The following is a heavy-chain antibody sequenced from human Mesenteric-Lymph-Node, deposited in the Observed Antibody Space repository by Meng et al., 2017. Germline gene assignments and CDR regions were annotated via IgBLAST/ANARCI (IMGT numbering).Heavy chain of an antibody. D-gene: IGHD6-19*01. Sequence: ASVKVSCKASGGTFSSYAISWVRQAPGQGLEWMGWISPYNGNTNYAQKFQGRVTMTTDTSTSAAYIEVRTLRSDDTAVYYCARGGVGSSGWYIYFDYWGQGTLVTVSS. V-gene: IGHV1-18*01. J-gene: IGHJ4*02. CDR2: ISPYNGNT. CDR1: GGTFSSYA. CDR3: ARGGVGSSGWYIYFDY.